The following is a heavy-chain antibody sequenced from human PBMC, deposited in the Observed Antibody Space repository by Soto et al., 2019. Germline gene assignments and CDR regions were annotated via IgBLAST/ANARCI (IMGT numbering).Heavy chain of an antibody. CDR2: INPNSGGT. V-gene: IGHV1-2*04. J-gene: IGHJ4*02. D-gene: IGHD6-13*01. CDR1: GYTFTGYY. CDR3: ARLYSSSWYTSVVTNYFDY. Sequence: QVQLVQSGAEVKKPGASVKVSCKASGYTFTGYYMHWVRQAPGQGLEWMGWINPNSGGTNYAQKFQGSVPMTRATSISTAYMELSRLRSDDTAVYYCARLYSSSWYTSVVTNYFDYWGQGTLVTVSS.